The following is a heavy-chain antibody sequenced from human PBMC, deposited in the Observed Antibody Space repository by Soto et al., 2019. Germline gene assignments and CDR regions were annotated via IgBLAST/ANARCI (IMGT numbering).Heavy chain of an antibody. CDR3: ARHGHYCMDV. J-gene: IGHJ6*03. V-gene: IGHV4-4*02. CDR1: SGSISSGYW. CDR2: IHHSGST. Sequence: SETLSLTCAVSSGSISSGYWWSWVRQPPGKGLEWIGEIHHSGSTSYNPSLTSRVTISVDKSKNQFCLELSSVTAAGTAVYYCARHGHYCMDVWGKGSMVTVSS.